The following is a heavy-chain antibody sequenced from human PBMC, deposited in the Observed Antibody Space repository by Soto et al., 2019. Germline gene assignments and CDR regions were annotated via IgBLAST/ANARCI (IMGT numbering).Heavy chain of an antibody. V-gene: IGHV4-59*01. J-gene: IGHJ4*02. D-gene: IGHD2-15*01. CDR3: ARGRGDAAGTAFAY. Sequence: WTWIRQPPGKGLEWIAYVHYTGSATYNPSLKRRVTISVYTSKNQTSLKLTSVTAADTAVYDCARGRGDAAGTAFAYWGQRTLVTVSS. CDR2: VHYTGSA.